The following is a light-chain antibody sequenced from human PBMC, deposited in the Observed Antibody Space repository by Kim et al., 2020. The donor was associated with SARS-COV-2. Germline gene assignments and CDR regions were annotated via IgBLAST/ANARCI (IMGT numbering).Light chain of an antibody. Sequence: PGGRATLSCRTSQTVISNSLAWYQQKPGQAPRLVIYGASSRATGIPDRFSGSGSGTDFTLTISRLEPEDFAVYYCQQYGSPSLTFGGGTKV. V-gene: IGKV3-20*01. J-gene: IGKJ4*01. CDR2: GAS. CDR1: QTVISNS. CDR3: QQYGSPSLT.